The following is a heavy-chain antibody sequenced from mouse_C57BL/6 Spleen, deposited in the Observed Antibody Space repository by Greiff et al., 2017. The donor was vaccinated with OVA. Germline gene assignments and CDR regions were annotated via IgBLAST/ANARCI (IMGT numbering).Heavy chain of an antibody. D-gene: IGHD2-12*01. CDR3: TRDYTGYYYAMDY. V-gene: IGHV1-15*01. Sequence: QVQLQQSGAELVRPGASVTLSCKASGYTFTDYEMHWVKQTPVHGLEWIGAIDPETGGTAYNQKFKGKAILTADKSSSTAYMELRSLTSEDSAVYYGTRDYTGYYYAMDYWGQGTSVTVSS. CDR1: GYTFTDYE. J-gene: IGHJ4*01. CDR2: IDPETGGT.